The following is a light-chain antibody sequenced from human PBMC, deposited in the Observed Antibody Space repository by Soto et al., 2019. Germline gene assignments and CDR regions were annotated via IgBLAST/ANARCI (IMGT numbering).Light chain of an antibody. J-gene: IGLJ1*01. CDR2: NNN. CDR3: AAWDDSLNGLV. CDR1: SSNIGSNT. Sequence: QSVLTQPPSASGTPGQRVTISCSGSSSNIGSNTVNWYQQLPGTAPKLLIYNNNQRPSGVPDRFSGSKSGTSASLAISGLQSEDEGDYYCAAWDDSLNGLVFATGTKLAVL. V-gene: IGLV1-44*01.